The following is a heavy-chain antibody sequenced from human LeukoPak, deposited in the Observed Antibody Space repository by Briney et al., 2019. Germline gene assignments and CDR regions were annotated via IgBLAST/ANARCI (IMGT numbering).Heavy chain of an antibody. J-gene: IGHJ4*02. CDR1: GRAISGYY. CDR3: ATGPRGDNVNLDS. V-gene: IGHV4-4*07. Sequence: PSETLSLTCSVSGRAISGYYWTWIRQAAGKGLEWIGRFFRSDDTNYNPSLKSRVTMSVDTSKNQFSLSLSSVTAADTAFYYCATGPRGDNVNLDSWGQGILVTVSS. CDR2: FFRSDDT. D-gene: IGHD4-17*01.